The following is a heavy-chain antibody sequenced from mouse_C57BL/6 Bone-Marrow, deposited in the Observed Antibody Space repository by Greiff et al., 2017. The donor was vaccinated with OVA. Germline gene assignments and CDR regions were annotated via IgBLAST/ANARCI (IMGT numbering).Heavy chain of an antibody. CDR3: TTASNFKEDFDF. CDR1: GFNIKDDY. J-gene: IGHJ1*03. V-gene: IGHV14-4*01. CDR2: IDPENGDT. Sequence: EVQLQQSGAELVRPGASVKLSCTASGFNIKDDYMHWVKQRPEQGLEWIGWIDPENGDTEYASKFQGQATLTADTSSNTAYLQLSSLTSEDTAFYYCTTASNFKEDFDFWGTGTTVTGSS. D-gene: IGHD2-5*01.